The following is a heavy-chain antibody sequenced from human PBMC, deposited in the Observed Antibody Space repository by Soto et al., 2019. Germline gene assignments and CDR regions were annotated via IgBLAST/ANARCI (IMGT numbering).Heavy chain of an antibody. V-gene: IGHV2-26*01. D-gene: IGHD3-9*01. J-gene: IGHJ4*02. CDR2: IFSNDEK. CDR1: GFSLSNARMG. Sequence: QVTLKESGPVLVKPTETLTLTCTVSGFSLSNARMGVTWIHQPPGKALEWLAHIFSNDEKSYSTSLKSRLTISKDTSNSQVVLTMTNMDPVDTGTYYCARINDFLTGFDYWGQGTLVTVSS. CDR3: ARINDFLTGFDY.